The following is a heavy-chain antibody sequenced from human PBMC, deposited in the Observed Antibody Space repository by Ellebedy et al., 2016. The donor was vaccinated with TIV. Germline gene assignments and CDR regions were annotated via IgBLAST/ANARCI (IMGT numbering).Heavy chain of an antibody. Sequence: PGGSLRLSCAASGFIFSDYVMARVRQVPGKGLEWVSAMAEYDGRTFYADSVRGRFTISRDNSANILFLHMHSLRAEDTAIYYCTKRAENWGFFDYWGQGARVTVSS. J-gene: IGHJ4*02. CDR1: GFIFSDYV. D-gene: IGHD7-27*01. V-gene: IGHV3-23*01. CDR2: MAEYDGRT. CDR3: TKRAENWGFFDY.